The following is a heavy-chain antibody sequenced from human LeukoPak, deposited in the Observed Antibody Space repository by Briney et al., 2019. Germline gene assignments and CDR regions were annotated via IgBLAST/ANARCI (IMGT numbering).Heavy chain of an antibody. J-gene: IGHJ4*02. D-gene: IGHD3-22*01. CDR3: AKDHPGDDSSGYIDY. Sequence: GGSLRLSCAASGFTFSSYGMHWVRQAPGKGLEWVAFIRYDGSNKYYADSVKGRFTIPRDNSKNTLYLQMNSLRAEDTAVYYCAKDHPGDDSSGYIDYWGQGTLVTVSS. CDR2: IRYDGSNK. V-gene: IGHV3-30*02. CDR1: GFTFSSYG.